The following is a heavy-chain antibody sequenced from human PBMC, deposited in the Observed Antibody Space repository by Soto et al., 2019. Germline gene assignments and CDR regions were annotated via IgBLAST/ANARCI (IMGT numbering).Heavy chain of an antibody. J-gene: IGHJ4*02. Sequence: TSETLSLTCTVSGGSISSYYWSWIRQPPGKGLEWIGYIYYSGSTNYNPSLKSRVTISVDTSKNQFSLKLSSVTAADTAVYYCARGRYYEFWSGDYRSRFAHWGQGTLVTVPS. D-gene: IGHD3-3*01. CDR2: IYYSGST. V-gene: IGHV4-59*01. CDR3: ARGRYYEFWSGDYRSRFAH. CDR1: GGSISSYY.